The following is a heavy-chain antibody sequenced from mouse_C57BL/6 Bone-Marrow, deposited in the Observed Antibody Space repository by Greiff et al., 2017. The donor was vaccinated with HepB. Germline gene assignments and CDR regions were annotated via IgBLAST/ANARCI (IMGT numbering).Heavy chain of an antibody. Sequence: EVQLQESGGGLVKPGGSLKLSCAASGFTFSSYAMSWVRQTPEKRLEWVATISDGGSYTYYPDNVKGRFTISRDNAKNNLYLQMSHLKSEDTAMYYCAREDTTVVATHYAMDYWGQGTSVTVSS. J-gene: IGHJ4*01. CDR2: ISDGGSYT. D-gene: IGHD1-1*01. CDR1: GFTFSSYA. CDR3: AREDTTVVATHYAMDY. V-gene: IGHV5-4*01.